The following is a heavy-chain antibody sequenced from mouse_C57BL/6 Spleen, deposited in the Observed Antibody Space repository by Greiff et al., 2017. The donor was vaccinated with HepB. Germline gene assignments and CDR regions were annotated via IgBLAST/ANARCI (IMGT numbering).Heavy chain of an antibody. V-gene: IGHV1-62-2*01. CDR2: FYPGSGSI. Sequence: VMLVESGAELVKPGASVKLSCKASGYTFTEYTIHWVKQRSGQGLEWIGWFYPGSGSIKYNEKFKDKATLTADKSSSTAYMELSRLTSDDSAVDFGANHPAPYYDCGGAWFAYWGQGTLVTVSA. CDR1: GYTFTEYT. J-gene: IGHJ3*01. CDR3: ANHPAPYYDCGGAWFAY. D-gene: IGHD2-4*01.